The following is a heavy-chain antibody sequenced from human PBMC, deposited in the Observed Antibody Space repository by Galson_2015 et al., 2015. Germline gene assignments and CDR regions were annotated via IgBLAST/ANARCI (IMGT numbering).Heavy chain of an antibody. CDR1: GFTFSSFT. Sequence: SLRLPCAASGFTFSSFTMNWVRQGPGKGLELVSYISSDSSTISYADSVKGRFTISRDNTKNSLYLQMNSLRAEDTAVYYCARNYAYAFDIWGQGTMVTVSS. CDR2: ISSDSSTI. V-gene: IGHV3-48*01. D-gene: IGHD2-2*01. CDR3: ARNYAYAFDI. J-gene: IGHJ3*02.